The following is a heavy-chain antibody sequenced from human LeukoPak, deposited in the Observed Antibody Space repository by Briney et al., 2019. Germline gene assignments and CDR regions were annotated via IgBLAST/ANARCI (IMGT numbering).Heavy chain of an antibody. CDR3: AKRGQWLVLGAFDI. CDR1: GFTFSSYG. CDR2: IRYDGSNK. J-gene: IGHJ3*02. V-gene: IGHV3-30*02. Sequence: QPGGSLRLSCAASGFTFSSYGMHWVRQAPGKGLEWVAFIRYDGSNKYYADSVKGRFTISRDNSKKTLYLQLNSLRAEDTAVYYCAKRGQWLVLGAFDIWGQGTMVTVSS. D-gene: IGHD6-19*01.